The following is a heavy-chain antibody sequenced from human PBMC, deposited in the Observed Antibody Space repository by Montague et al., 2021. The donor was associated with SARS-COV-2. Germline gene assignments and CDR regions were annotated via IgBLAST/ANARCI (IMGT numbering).Heavy chain of an antibody. J-gene: IGHJ4*02. CDR1: GGSISHYY. CDR3: ARRTDILTGYYDY. V-gene: IGHV4-59*01. D-gene: IGHD3-9*01. Sequence: SETLSLTCAVSGGSISHYYWSWIRQPPGKGLEWIGYIYSSGGTNXNPSLKSRVTLSLDAAKNHLSLRLSSVTAADTAVYYCARRTDILTGYYDYRGQGTLVTVSS. CDR2: IYSSGGT.